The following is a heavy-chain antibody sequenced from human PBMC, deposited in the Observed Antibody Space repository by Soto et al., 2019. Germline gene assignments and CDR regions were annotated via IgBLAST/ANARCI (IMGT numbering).Heavy chain of an antibody. D-gene: IGHD1-1*01. CDR1: GYTFSIYA. V-gene: IGHV1-69*13. CDR3: ARGPHDDALLRWFEP. CDR2: IIPIFGTA. Sequence: GASVKVSCKGSGYTFSIYAISWVRQAPGQRLEWMGGIIPIFGTANYAQKFQGRVTITADESTSTAYMELSSLRSEDTAVYYCARGPHDDALLRWFEPWGQGTLVTVSS. J-gene: IGHJ5*02.